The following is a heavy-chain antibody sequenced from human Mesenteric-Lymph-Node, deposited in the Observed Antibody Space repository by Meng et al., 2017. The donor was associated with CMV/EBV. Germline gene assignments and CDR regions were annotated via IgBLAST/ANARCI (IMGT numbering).Heavy chain of an antibody. CDR2: ISGSGVSI. J-gene: IGHJ5*01. V-gene: IGHV3-23*01. CDR1: GFTFSNYA. CDR3: AKDDYNSSPRRFDS. D-gene: IGHD6-6*01. Sequence: GGSLRLSCAASGFTFSNYAVSWVRQAPGKGLQWVSAISGSGVSIYYADSVKGRFTISRDNSQNRLYLQMNSLGADDTAIYYCAKDDYNSSPRRFDSWGQGTLVTVSS.